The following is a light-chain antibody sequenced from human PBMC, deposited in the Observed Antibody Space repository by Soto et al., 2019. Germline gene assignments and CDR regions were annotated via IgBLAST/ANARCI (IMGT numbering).Light chain of an antibody. J-gene: IGLJ2*01. Sequence: QSALTQPASVSGSPGQSITISCTGTSSDVGGYNYVSWYQQHPGKAPQLMIYEVSTRPSGVSNRFSGSKSGNTASLTISGLQAEDEADYYCSSYTSSSTLGVFGGGTKLTVL. CDR1: SSDVGGYNY. CDR2: EVS. CDR3: SSYTSSSTLGV. V-gene: IGLV2-14*01.